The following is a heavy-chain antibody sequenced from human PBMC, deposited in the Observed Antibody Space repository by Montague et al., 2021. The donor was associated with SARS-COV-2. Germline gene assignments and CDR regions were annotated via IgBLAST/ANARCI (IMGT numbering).Heavy chain of an antibody. Sequence: QSAAEVKLPGESLKISCKTSGYNFTRYWIGWVRQMPGKGLEWMGIINPGDSDTKYSPSFQGQVTISADKSIGTAYLQWSSLKTSDTAMYYCARQPSNWYDPWGQGTLVTVSS. CDR2: INPGDSDT. J-gene: IGHJ5*02. V-gene: IGHV5-51*01. CDR1: GYNFTRYW. CDR3: ARQPSNWYDP.